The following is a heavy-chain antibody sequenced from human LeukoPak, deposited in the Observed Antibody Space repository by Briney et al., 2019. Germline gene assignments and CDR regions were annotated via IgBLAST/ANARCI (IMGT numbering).Heavy chain of an antibody. V-gene: IGHV4-39*01. J-gene: IGHJ1*01. D-gene: IGHD5-24*01. CDR1: GGSISSSNYY. CDR3: VRADGYTRYFQH. Sequence: PSETLSLTCTVSGGSISSSNYYWGWIRQPPGKGLEWIGSIYYSGSTCYNPSLKSRVTISVDTSKNQFSLKLSSVTAADTAVYYCVRADGYTRYFQHWGQGTLVTVSS. CDR2: IYYSGST.